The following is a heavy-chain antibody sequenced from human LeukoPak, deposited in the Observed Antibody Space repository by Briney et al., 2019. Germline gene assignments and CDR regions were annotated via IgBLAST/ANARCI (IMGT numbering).Heavy chain of an antibody. CDR3: ARGKMATKRRYFDY. CDR1: GVSFSGYY. D-gene: IGHD5-24*01. CDR2: INHSGST. J-gene: IGHJ4*02. Sequence: PSETLSLTCAVYGVSFSGYYLSWIRQPPGKGLEWVGEINHSGSTNYNPSLNSRVNISVDTSKNQFSLQLSSVTAADTAVYYCARGKMATKRRYFDYWGQGTLVTVSS. V-gene: IGHV4-34*01.